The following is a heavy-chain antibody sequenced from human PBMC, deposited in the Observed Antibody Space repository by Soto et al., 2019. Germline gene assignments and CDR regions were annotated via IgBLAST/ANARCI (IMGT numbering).Heavy chain of an antibody. Sequence: ASVKVSCKVSGYTLTELSMHWVRQAPGKGLEWMGGFDPEDGETIYAQKFQGRVTMTEDTSTDTAYMELSGLRSEDTAVYYCATVGWGYSGYLAYYYYGMDVWGQGTTVTVSS. CDR2: FDPEDGET. V-gene: IGHV1-24*01. CDR3: ATVGWGYSGYLAYYYYGMDV. CDR1: GYTLTELS. D-gene: IGHD5-12*01. J-gene: IGHJ6*02.